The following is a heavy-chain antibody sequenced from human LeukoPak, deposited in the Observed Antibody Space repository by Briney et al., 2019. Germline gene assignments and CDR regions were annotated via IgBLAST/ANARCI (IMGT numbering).Heavy chain of an antibody. Sequence: GGSLRLSCAASGFTFSSYAMSWVRQVPGKGLEWVSAISGSGGSTYYADSVKGRFTISRDNSKNTLYLQMNSLRAEDTAVYYCAKPLRQLAYYYYYGMDVWGQGTTVTVSS. D-gene: IGHD6-13*01. CDR2: ISGSGGST. CDR1: GFTFSSYA. CDR3: AKPLRQLAYYYYYGMDV. V-gene: IGHV3-23*01. J-gene: IGHJ6*02.